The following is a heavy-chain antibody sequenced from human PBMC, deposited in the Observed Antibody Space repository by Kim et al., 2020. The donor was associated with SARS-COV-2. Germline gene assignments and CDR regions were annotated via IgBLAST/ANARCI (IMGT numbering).Heavy chain of an antibody. CDR3: ARLDIVVVVAAD. CDR2: IYYSGST. V-gene: IGHV4-39*01. CDR1: GGSISSSSYY. J-gene: IGHJ4*02. Sequence: SETLSLTCTVSGGSISSSSYYWGWIRQPPGKGLEWIGSIYYSGSTYYNPSLKSRVTISVDTSKNQFSLKLSSVTAADTAVYYCARLDIVVVVAADWGQGTLVTVSS. D-gene: IGHD2-15*01.